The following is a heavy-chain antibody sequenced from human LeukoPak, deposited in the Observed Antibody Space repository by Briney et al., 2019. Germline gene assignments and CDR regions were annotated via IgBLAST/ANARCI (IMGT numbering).Heavy chain of an antibody. CDR3: ATDVYGGDGLYYYYMDV. J-gene: IGHJ6*03. CDR1: GYTVTSHY. Sequence: ASVKLSCTASGYTVTSHYMHWGRQAPGQGLGWMGWIHLNSGGTNYEQTFQSRGTITTDTAIRTAYIELSRLISYDTTAEYCATDVYGGDGLYYYYMDVWGKGTTVTVSS. D-gene: IGHD4-23*01. V-gene: IGHV1-2*02. CDR2: IHLNSGGT.